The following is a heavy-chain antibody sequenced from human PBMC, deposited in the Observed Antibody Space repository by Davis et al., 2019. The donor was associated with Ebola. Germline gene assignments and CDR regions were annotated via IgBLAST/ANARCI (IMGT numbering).Heavy chain of an antibody. D-gene: IGHD3-22*01. CDR2: ISGSYGTYGST. Sequence: GESLKISCAASGFTFSSYAMTWVRQAPGKGLEWVSTISGSYGTYGSTYYADSVKGRFTISRDNSKNTVYLQMNSLRAEDTAVYYCAKDSSMLVVVIPEYWGQGTLVTVSS. CDR3: AKDSSMLVVVIPEY. V-gene: IGHV3-23*01. J-gene: IGHJ4*02. CDR1: GFTFSSYA.